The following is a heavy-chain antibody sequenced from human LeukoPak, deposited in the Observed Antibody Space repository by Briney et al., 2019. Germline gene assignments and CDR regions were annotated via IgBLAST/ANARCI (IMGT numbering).Heavy chain of an antibody. Sequence: GASVKVSCKSSGYTFSNYAITWVRQAPGQGLEWMGWISGYNGNTKLSQKFRDRVTLSTDTSTRTAYMELTSLRSDDTAIYYCARALPYYYGSGNHFNSWGQGTLVTVSS. CDR3: ARALPYYYGSGNHFNS. J-gene: IGHJ5*02. CDR2: ISGYNGNT. V-gene: IGHV1-18*01. D-gene: IGHD3-10*01. CDR1: GYTFSNYA.